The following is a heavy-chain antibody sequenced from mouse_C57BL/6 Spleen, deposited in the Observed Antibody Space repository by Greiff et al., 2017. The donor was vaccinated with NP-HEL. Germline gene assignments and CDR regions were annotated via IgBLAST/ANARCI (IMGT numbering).Heavy chain of an antibody. CDR2: IYPGDGDT. CDR3: APRYFDV. V-gene: IGHV1-82*01. CDR1: GYAFSSSW. Sequence: VKLQQSGPELVKPGASVKISCKASGYAFSSSWMNWVKQRPGKGLEWIGRIYPGDGDTNYNGKFKGKATLTADKSSSTAYMQLSSLTSEDSAVYFCAPRYFDVWGTGTTVTVSS. J-gene: IGHJ1*03.